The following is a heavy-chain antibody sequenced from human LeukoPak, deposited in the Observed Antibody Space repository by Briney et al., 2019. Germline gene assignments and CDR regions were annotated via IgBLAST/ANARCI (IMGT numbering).Heavy chain of an antibody. Sequence: GGSLRLSCAASGFSFSGYAIHWVRQAPGKGLEWVAVISYDGSNKYQADSVKGRFTISRDNSKNTVYLQMNSLRAEDTAVYYCARGCGGDCYSSFDYWGQGTLVTVSS. CDR2: ISYDGSNK. J-gene: IGHJ4*02. CDR3: ARGCGGDCYSSFDY. V-gene: IGHV3-30*04. CDR1: GFSFSGYA. D-gene: IGHD2-21*02.